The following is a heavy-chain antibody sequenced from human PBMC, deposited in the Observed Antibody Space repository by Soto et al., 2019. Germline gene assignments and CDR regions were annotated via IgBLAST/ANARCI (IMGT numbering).Heavy chain of an antibody. V-gene: IGHV3-66*01. CDR3: ARDMVRALDV. CDR1: RLTVRSNY. D-gene: IGHD3-10*01. CDR2: IYSGGST. Sequence: PGGSLRLACAASRLTVRSNYMSWFRQAPGKGLEWVSVIYSGGSTYYADSVKGRFTISRDNSKSTLSLQMNSLRAEDTDVYYCARDMVRALDVWGQGTTVTVSS. J-gene: IGHJ6*02.